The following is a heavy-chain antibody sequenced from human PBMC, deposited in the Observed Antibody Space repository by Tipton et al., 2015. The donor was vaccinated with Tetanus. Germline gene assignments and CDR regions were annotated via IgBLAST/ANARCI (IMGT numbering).Heavy chain of an antibody. V-gene: IGHV3-7*01. D-gene: IGHD2-2*02. Sequence: SLRLSCAASGFTFSSYWTSWVRQAPGKGLEWVANIKQDGSEKYYVDSVKGRFTISRDNAKNSLYLQMNSLRAEDTAVYYCAMGGYCSSTSCYNYYGMDVWGQGTTVTVSS. CDR1: GFTFSSYW. CDR2: IKQDGSEK. CDR3: AMGGYCSSTSCYNYYGMDV. J-gene: IGHJ6*02.